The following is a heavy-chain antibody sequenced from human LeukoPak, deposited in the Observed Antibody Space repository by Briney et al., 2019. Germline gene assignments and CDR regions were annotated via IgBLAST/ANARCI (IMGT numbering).Heavy chain of an antibody. CDR3: ARPFRGSSSWYDY. Sequence: SETLSLTCTVSGGSISSYYWSWIRQPPGKGLEWIGYIYYSGSTNYNPSLKSRVTISVDTSKNQFSLKLSSVTAADTAVYYCARPFRGSSSWYDYWGHGSLVTGSS. CDR2: IYYSGST. D-gene: IGHD6-13*01. J-gene: IGHJ5*01. V-gene: IGHV4-59*01. CDR1: GGSISSYY.